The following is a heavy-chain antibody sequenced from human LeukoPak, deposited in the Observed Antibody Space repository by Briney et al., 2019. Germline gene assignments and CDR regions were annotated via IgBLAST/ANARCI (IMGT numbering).Heavy chain of an antibody. CDR1: GFTFSSYS. J-gene: IGHJ6*03. D-gene: IGHD3-9*01. CDR2: ISSSSSYI. V-gene: IGHV3-21*01. CDR3: ARERSYDILTEGYYYMDV. Sequence: PGGSLRLSCAASGFTFSSYSMNWVRQAPGKGLEWVSSISSSSSYIYYADSVKGRFTISRDNAKNSLYLQMNSLRAEDTAVYYCARERSYDILTEGYYYMDVWGKGTTVTVSS.